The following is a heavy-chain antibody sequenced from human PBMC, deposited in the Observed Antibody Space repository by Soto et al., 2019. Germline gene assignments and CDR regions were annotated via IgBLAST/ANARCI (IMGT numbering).Heavy chain of an antibody. CDR3: ARALGGDYYYGMDV. CDR2: INHSGST. V-gene: IGHV4-34*01. CDR1: GGSFSGYY. J-gene: IGHJ6*02. Sequence: SETLSLTCAVYGGSFSGYYWSWIRQPPGKGLEWIGEINHSGSTNYNPSLKSRVTISVDTSKNQFSLKLSSVTAADTAVYYCARALGGDYYYGMDVWGQGTTVT.